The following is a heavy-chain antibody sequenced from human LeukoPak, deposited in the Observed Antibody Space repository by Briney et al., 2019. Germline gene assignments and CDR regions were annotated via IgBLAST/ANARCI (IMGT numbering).Heavy chain of an antibody. J-gene: IGHJ4*01. CDR2: IIYTGST. CDR1: GGSISSGTYC. D-gene: IGHD6-19*01. Sequence: SETLSLTCSVSGGSISSGTYCWGWIRQPPGKGLEWIGRIIYTGSTHYNPPLKSRVTISVDTSKNQFSLKVSSVTAADTAVYYCARYSTGWPFDYWGHGSLVTVSS. V-gene: IGHV4-39*01. CDR3: ARYSTGWPFDY.